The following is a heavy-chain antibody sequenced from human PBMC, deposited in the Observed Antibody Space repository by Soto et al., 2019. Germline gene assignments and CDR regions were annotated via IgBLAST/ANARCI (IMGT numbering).Heavy chain of an antibody. Sequence: GESLRLSCAASGFTFSNYAMTWVRQAPGKGLEWVSGLNGSGGSTSSADSVKGRFAISRDNSKNTLYLQMNSLRDGDTAVYYCARGFSAGKGSPPDYWGQGTRVTVSS. CDR2: LNGSGGST. V-gene: IGHV3-23*01. D-gene: IGHD3-10*01. CDR1: GFTFSNYA. CDR3: ARGFSAGKGSPPDY. J-gene: IGHJ4*02.